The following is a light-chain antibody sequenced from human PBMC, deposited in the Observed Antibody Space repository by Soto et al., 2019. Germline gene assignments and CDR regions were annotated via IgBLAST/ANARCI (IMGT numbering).Light chain of an antibody. Sequence: QSALTQPASVSGYPGQSITISCTGTSSDYGGYNYVSWYQQHPGKAPKLMIYDVSNRPSVVSNRFSGYKSGNTASLTISGLEAEDEADYYCSSYTSSSTRVVGGGTQLTVL. CDR3: SSYTSSSTRV. CDR1: SSDYGGYNY. J-gene: IGLJ2*01. V-gene: IGLV2-14*01. CDR2: DVS.